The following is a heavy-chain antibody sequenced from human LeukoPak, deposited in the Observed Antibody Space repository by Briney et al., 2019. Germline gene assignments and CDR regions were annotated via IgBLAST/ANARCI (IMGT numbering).Heavy chain of an antibody. V-gene: IGHV4-59*01. CDR2: IYYSGST. Sequence: SETLSLTCTVSGGSISSYYWSWIRQPPGKGLEWIGYIYYSGSTNYNPSLKSRVTISVDTSKNQFSLKLSSVTAADTAVYYCARDGYYRGYFDYWGQGTLVTVSS. D-gene: IGHD3-22*01. CDR3: ARDGYYRGYFDY. CDR1: GGSISSYY. J-gene: IGHJ4*02.